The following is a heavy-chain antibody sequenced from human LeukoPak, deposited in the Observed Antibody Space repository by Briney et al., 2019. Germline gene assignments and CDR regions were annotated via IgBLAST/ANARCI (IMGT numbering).Heavy chain of an antibody. V-gene: IGHV3-33*05. CDR2: IKFDGIQE. Sequence: PGGSLRLSCAASGFSLSSYGMNWVRQAPGKGLEWVGRIKFDGIQEFYADSVKGRFTVSKDTSKNTLHLQMDSLRAEDTAVYYCASGSLGHYYDSSGYEYWGQGTLVTVSS. J-gene: IGHJ4*02. CDR1: GFSLSSYG. CDR3: ASGSLGHYYDSSGYEY. D-gene: IGHD3-22*01.